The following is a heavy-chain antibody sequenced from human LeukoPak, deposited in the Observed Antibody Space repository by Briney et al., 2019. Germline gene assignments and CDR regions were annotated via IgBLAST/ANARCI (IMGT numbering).Heavy chain of an antibody. Sequence: GGSLRLSCAASGFTFSNAWMSWVRQAPGKGLEWVGRIKSKTDGGTTDYAAPVKGRFTISRDDSKNTLYLQMNSLKTEDTAVYYCTTDGIWFGELLISNWFDPWGQGTLVTVSS. D-gene: IGHD3-10*01. CDR2: IKSKTDGGTT. CDR3: TTDGIWFGELLISNWFDP. CDR1: GFTFSNAW. J-gene: IGHJ5*02. V-gene: IGHV3-15*01.